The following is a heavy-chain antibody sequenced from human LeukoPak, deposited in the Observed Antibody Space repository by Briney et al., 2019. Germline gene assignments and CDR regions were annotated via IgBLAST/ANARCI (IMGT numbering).Heavy chain of an antibody. CDR1: GGSISSGGYY. D-gene: IGHD3-22*01. V-gene: IGHV4-39*07. J-gene: IGHJ4*02. Sequence: SETLSLTCTVSGGSISSGGYYWSWIRQPPGKGLEWIGSIYYSGSTYYNPSLKSRVTISVDTSKNQFSLKLSSVTAADTAVYYCARDFAGRGSSGYRGAFDYWGQGTLVTVSS. CDR3: ARDFAGRGSSGYRGAFDY. CDR2: IYYSGST.